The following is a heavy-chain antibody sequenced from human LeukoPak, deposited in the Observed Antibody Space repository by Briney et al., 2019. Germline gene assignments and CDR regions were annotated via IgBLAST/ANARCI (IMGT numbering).Heavy chain of an antibody. Sequence: PSGTLSLTCTVSGGSISSYYWNWIRQPPGKGLGWMGYILDVVVVHYNLSLKSRVNISVETSKNQFALKLSAVAAADTAVYYCARGYSYGYFAFDFWGQGTMVTVSS. D-gene: IGHD5-18*01. V-gene: IGHV4-59*01. CDR3: ARGYSYGYFAFDF. CDR2: ILDVVVV. CDR1: GGSISSYY. J-gene: IGHJ3*01.